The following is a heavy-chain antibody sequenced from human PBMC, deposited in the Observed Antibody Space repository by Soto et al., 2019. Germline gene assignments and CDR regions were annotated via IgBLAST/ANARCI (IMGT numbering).Heavy chain of an antibody. CDR3: AEVTSLNKNYYYYGMDV. V-gene: IGHV1-69*13. D-gene: IGHD2-21*02. CDR1: GGTFSSYA. CDR2: IIPIFGTA. J-gene: IGHJ6*02. Sequence: GASVKVSCKASGGTFSSYAISWVRQAPGQGLEWMGGIIPIFGTANYAQKFQGRVTITADESTSTAYMELSSLRSEDTAVYYCAEVTSLNKNYYYYGMDVWGQGTTVTVSS.